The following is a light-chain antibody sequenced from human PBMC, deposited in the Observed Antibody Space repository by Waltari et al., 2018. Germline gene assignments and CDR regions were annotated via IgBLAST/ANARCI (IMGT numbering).Light chain of an antibody. Sequence: EVVITQSPDTLSVSPGERATLSCRASQNVYTNLAWYQQSPGQPPRLLIFRASTRASGIPARFSGSGSGTEFTLTISSLQSEDSAVYYCQQYNNWPPITFGQGTRLEIK. V-gene: IGKV3-15*01. CDR1: QNVYTN. CDR2: RAS. CDR3: QQYNNWPPIT. J-gene: IGKJ5*01.